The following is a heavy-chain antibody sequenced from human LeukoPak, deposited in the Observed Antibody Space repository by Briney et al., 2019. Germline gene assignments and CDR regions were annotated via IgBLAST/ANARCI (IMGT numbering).Heavy chain of an antibody. D-gene: IGHD2-15*01. CDR3: ARRGGYCNGGSCYDY. Sequence: GASLKISCKGSGYSFTSYWIGWVRQMPGKGLEWMGIIYPGDSDTRYSPSFQGQVTISGDKSISTAYLQWSSLKASDTAMYYCARRGGYCNGGSCYDYWGQGTLVTVSS. V-gene: IGHV5-51*01. J-gene: IGHJ4*02. CDR2: IYPGDSDT. CDR1: GYSFTSYW.